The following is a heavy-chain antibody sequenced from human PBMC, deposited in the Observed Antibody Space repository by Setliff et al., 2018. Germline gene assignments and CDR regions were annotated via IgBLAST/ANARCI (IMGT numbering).Heavy chain of an antibody. J-gene: IGHJ6*03. CDR3: ARVGLSGTSGYYYYMDV. CDR1: GFTFSSYA. Sequence: GSLRLSCATSGFTFSSYAMSWVRQAPGKGLEWVSAMSASGTSTYHADSVKGRFTISGDNSKNTLYLQMNSLRAEDTAVYYCARVGLSGTSGYYYYMDVWGKGTTVTVSS. CDR2: MSASGTST. V-gene: IGHV3-23*01. D-gene: IGHD1-20*01.